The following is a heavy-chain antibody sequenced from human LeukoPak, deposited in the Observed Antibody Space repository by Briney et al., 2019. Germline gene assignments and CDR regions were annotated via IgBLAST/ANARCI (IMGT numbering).Heavy chain of an antibody. J-gene: IGHJ4*02. CDR3: ARDRLGYCSSTSCYDNDY. V-gene: IGHV1-2*02. CDR1: GYTFTGYY. Sequence: ASVKVSCKASGYTFTGYYMHWVRQAPGQGLEWMGWINPNSGGTNYAQKFQGRVTMTRDTPISTAYMELSRLRSDDTAVYYCARDRLGYCSSTSCYDNDYWGQGTLVTVSS. CDR2: INPNSGGT. D-gene: IGHD2-2*01.